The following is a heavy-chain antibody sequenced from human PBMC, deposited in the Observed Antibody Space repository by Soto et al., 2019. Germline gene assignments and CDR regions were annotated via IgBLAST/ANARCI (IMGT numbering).Heavy chain of an antibody. Sequence: SETLSLICTVSGGSVSSGSYYWSWIRQPPGKGLEWIGFFYYGGSTNYNPSLKSRVTISVDTSKNQFSLKLSSVTAADTAVYYCARVMTQYYNYYGMDVWGQGTTVTVSS. CDR1: GGSVSSGSYY. D-gene: IGHD2-8*01. V-gene: IGHV4-61*01. CDR2: FYYGGST. CDR3: ARVMTQYYNYYGMDV. J-gene: IGHJ6*02.